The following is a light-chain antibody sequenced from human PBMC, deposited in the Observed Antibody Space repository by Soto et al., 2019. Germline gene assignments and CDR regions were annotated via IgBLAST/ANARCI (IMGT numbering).Light chain of an antibody. CDR1: RSDVGGYNY. CDR3: SSYTSDTTGA. V-gene: IGLV2-14*03. CDR2: DVT. J-gene: IGLJ1*01. Sequence: QSVLTEPAFVSRSPGQSIAISCTATRSDVGGYNYVSWYQQHPGKAPKLMIYDVTTRPSGVSTRFSGSKSGNTAALTISGLQAEDEADYSCSSYTSDTTGAFGTGTKVTVL.